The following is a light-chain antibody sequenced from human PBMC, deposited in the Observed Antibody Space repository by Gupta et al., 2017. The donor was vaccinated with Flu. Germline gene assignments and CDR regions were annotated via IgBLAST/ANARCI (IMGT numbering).Light chain of an antibody. CDR1: QSISSY. V-gene: IGKV1-39*01. J-gene: IGKJ2*01. CDR2: AAS. Sequence: DNQMTQSPVSLSASVEDRVTITCRASQSISSYVNCYQPKAGTAPKLLSYAASSLQSGVPSRFSGSGSGTDCTLTISSLQPEDFATYYCQQSYSSPSYTFAQGTKLEIK. CDR3: QQSYSSPSYT.